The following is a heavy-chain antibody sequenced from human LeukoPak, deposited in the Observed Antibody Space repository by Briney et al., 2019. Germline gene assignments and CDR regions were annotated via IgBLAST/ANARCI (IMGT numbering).Heavy chain of an antibody. Sequence: GGSLRLSCAASGFTFSDYSMHWVRQAPGKGLEWVTIISCDGYNKYYADSVKGRFTISRDNSKNTLYLQMNSLRAEDTAVYYCASSLGYHYDYWGQGTLVTVSS. J-gene: IGHJ4*02. CDR2: ISCDGYNK. D-gene: IGHD5-18*01. CDR1: GFTFSDYS. CDR3: ASSLGYHYDY. V-gene: IGHV3-30-3*01.